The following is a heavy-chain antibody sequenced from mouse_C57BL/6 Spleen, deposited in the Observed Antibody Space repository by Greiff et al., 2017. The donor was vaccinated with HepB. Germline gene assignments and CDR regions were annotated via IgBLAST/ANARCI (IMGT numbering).Heavy chain of an antibody. J-gene: IGHJ4*01. CDR2: IYPGNSDT. Sequence: EVQLQQSGTVLARPGASVKMSCKTSGYTFTSYWMHWVKQRPGQGLGWIGAIYPGNSDTSYNQKFKGKAKLTAVTSASTAYMELSSLTNEDSAVYYCTRFGSSVNYAMDYWGQGTSVTVSS. D-gene: IGHD1-1*01. CDR1: GYTFTSYW. CDR3: TRFGSSVNYAMDY. V-gene: IGHV1-5*01.